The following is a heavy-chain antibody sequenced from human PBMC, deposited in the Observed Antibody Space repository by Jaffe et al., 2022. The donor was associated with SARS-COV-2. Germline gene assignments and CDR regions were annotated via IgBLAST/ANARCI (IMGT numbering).Heavy chain of an antibody. J-gene: IGHJ4*02. CDR2: IFSGGTT. V-gene: IGHV3-53*02. CDR1: GFIVSDKY. D-gene: IGHD4-17*01. CDR3: TTGSDRMTPVSD. Sequence: EVQLVETGGGLIQPGESLRLSCAASGFIVSDKYMSWVRQAPGKGLEWVSVIFSGGTTYYAESVKGRFTISRDSSKNTLYLQMNSLRAEDTAVYYCTTGSDRMTPVSDWGQGTLVTV.